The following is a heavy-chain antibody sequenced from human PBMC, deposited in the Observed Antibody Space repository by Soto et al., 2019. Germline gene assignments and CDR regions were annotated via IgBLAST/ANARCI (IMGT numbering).Heavy chain of an antibody. J-gene: IGHJ6*02. CDR2: IYYSGST. D-gene: IGHD7-27*01. CDR1: GGSISSGDYY. Sequence: PSETLSLTCTVSGGSISSGDYYWSWIRQPPGKGLEWIGYIYYSGSTYYNPSLKSRVTISVDTSKNQFSLKLSSVTAADTAVYYCARDPRPWGYYYGMDVWGQGTTVTVSS. CDR3: ARDPRPWGYYYGMDV. V-gene: IGHV4-30-4*01.